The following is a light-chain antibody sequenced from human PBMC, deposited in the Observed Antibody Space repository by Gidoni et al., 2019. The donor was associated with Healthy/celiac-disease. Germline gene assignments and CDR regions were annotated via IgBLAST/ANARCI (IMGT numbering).Light chain of an antibody. V-gene: IGLV3-21*02. Sequence: SFVLPQPPSLSLAPGQTARITCGGNNIGSKSVHWSQQKPGQAPVLVVYDDSDRPSGIPDRFSGSNSGNTATLTISRVEAGDEADYYCQVWDSSSDHLYVFGTGTKVTVL. CDR2: DDS. CDR1: NIGSKS. CDR3: QVWDSSSDHLYV. J-gene: IGLJ1*01.